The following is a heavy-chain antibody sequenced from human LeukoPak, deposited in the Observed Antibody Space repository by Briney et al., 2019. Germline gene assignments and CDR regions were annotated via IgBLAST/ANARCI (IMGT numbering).Heavy chain of an antibody. D-gene: IGHD1/OR15-1a*01. CDR2: IVASGGIT. CDR3: AKADGWNNYDTRVFDF. J-gene: IGHJ4*02. CDR1: GFTFSTYA. Sequence: GGSLRLSCAASGFTFSTYAMSWVRQAPGKGLDWVSTIVASGGITYYADSVKGRFNISRDNSKNTLYLQMNSLRAEDTAVFYCAKADGWNNYDTRVFDFWGQGTLVTVSS. V-gene: IGHV3-23*01.